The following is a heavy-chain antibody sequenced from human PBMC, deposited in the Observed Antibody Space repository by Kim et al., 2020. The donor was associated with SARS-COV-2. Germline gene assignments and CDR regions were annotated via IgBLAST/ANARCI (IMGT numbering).Heavy chain of an antibody. Sequence: SETLSLTCTVSGGSISSYHWTWIRQTPEKGLEWIGYIFNTGNTNYNPSLRSRDTISLGTSKNHFSLKLNSVPAADAAEDYFSRGHWCLQDWGQGALVTVS. CDR1: GGSISSYH. V-gene: IGHV4-59*01. CDR2: IFNTGNT. D-gene: IGHD2-21*02. J-gene: IGHJ4*02. CDR3: SRGHWCLQD.